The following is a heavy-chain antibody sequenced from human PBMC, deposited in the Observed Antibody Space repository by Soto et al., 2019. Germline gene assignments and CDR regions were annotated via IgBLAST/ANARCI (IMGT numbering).Heavy chain of an antibody. CDR1: GYTFTSYG. V-gene: IGHV1-18*01. CDR3: TRKTPTNGMAV. Sequence: GASVKVSCKASGYTFTSYGISWVRQAPGQGLEWMGWISAYNGNTNYAQKLQGRVTMTTDTSTSTAYMELNSLRVGDTAVYYCTRKTPTNGMAVWGQGTTVTVSS. CDR2: ISAYNGNT. D-gene: IGHD2-15*01. J-gene: IGHJ6*02.